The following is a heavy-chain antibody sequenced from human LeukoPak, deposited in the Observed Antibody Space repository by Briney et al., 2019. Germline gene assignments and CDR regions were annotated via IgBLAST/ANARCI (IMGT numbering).Heavy chain of an antibody. J-gene: IGHJ6*02. CDR2: IKQDGSEK. D-gene: IGHD3-22*01. CDR3: ARRYYYDSNGFHSGMDV. V-gene: IGHV3-7*03. CDR1: GFTFSSYW. Sequence: GGSLRLSCAASGFTFSSYWMSWVRQAPGKGLEWVANIKQDGSEKNYVDSVKGRFTVSRDNAKNSLYLQMNSLRAEDTAVYYCARRYYYDSNGFHSGMDVWGQGTTVTVSS.